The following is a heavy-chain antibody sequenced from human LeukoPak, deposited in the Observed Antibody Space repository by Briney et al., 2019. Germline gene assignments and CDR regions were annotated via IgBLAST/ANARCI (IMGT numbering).Heavy chain of an antibody. CDR3: ARGARGEGSSSWPFDY. CDR2: INPNSGGT. J-gene: IGHJ4*02. Sequence: ASVKVSCKASGYTFTGYYMHWLRQAPGQGLEWMGWINPNSGGTNYAQKFQGWVTMTRDTSISTAYMELSRLRSDDTAVYYCARGARGEGSSSWPFDYWGQGTLVTVSS. V-gene: IGHV1-2*04. CDR1: GYTFTGYY. D-gene: IGHD6-13*01.